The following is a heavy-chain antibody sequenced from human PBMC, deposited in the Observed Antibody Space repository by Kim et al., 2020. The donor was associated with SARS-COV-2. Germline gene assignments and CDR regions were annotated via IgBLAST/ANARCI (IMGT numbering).Heavy chain of an antibody. CDR3: ASVGGHLD. CDR2: SEST. Sequence: SESTTYNPSRKSRVTISVDTSKNQFSLKLSSVTAADTAVYYCASVGGHLDWGQGTLVTVSS. D-gene: IGHD3-16*01. V-gene: IGHV4-34*01. J-gene: IGHJ4*02.